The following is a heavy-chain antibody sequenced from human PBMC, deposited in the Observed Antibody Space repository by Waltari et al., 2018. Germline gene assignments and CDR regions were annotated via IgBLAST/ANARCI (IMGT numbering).Heavy chain of an antibody. D-gene: IGHD6-13*01. CDR2: MNTDGSST. Sequence: ELRRLESGGGLVQPGGSLSLSCAALGSPLSNSWMHWVRQGPGRGMVWVSRMNTDGSSTTYADSVKGRFTVSRDNAKNTLYLQMNSLRAEDTAVYYCVRGGLAGAGDYWGQGTLVTVPS. CDR1: GSPLSNSW. CDR3: VRGGLAGAGDY. V-gene: IGHV3-74*03. J-gene: IGHJ4*02.